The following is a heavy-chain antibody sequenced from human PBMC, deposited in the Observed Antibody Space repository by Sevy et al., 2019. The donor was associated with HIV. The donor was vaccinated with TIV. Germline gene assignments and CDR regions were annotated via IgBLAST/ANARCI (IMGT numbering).Heavy chain of an antibody. CDR3: VKGPRRVYQEYFDY. J-gene: IGHJ4*02. D-gene: IGHD6-13*01. V-gene: IGHV3-64D*06. CDR1: GFTFSSYA. Sequence: GGSPRLSCSASGFTFSSYAMHWVRQAPGKGLEYVSAISSNGGSTYYADSVKGRFTISRDNSKNTLYLQMSSLRAEDTAVYYCVKGPRRVYQEYFDYWGQGTLVTVSS. CDR2: ISSNGGST.